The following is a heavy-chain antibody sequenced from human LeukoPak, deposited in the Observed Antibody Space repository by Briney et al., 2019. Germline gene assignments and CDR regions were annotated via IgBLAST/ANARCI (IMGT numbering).Heavy chain of an antibody. CDR1: GFTFSSYS. D-gene: IGHD3-10*01. CDR2: ISSSSSYI. V-gene: IGHV3-21*01. J-gene: IGHJ4*02. CDR3: ARVWFGELYLFDY. Sequence: PGGSLRLSCAASGFTFSSYSMNWVRQAPGKGLEWVSSISSSSSYIYYADSVKGRFTISRDNAKNSLYLQMNSLRAEDTAVYYCARVWFGELYLFDYWGQGTLVTASS.